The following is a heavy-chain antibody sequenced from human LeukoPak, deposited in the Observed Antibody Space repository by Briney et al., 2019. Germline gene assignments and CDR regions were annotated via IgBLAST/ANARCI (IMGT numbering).Heavy chain of an antibody. V-gene: IGHV3-74*01. J-gene: IGHJ3*02. D-gene: IGHD3-10*01. CDR3: ARANYYGSGRAAFDI. CDR2: INSDGSST. Sequence: PGGSLRLSCAASGFTFSSYWMHWVRQAPGKGLVWVSRINSDGSSTSYADSVKGRFTISRDNAKNTLYLQMNSLRAEDTAVYYCARANYYGSGRAAFDIRGQGTMVTVSS. CDR1: GFTFSSYW.